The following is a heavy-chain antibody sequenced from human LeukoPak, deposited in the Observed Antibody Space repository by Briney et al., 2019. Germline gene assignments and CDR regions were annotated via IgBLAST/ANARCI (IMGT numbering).Heavy chain of an antibody. CDR3: ARSTSSGSAKGELDY. CDR1: GFTFSSYA. V-gene: IGHV3-30*04. CDR2: ISYDGSNK. Sequence: GGSLRLSCAASGFTFSSYAMHWVRQAPGKGLEWVAVISYDGSNKYYADSVKGRFTISRDNSKNTLYLQMNSLRAEDTAVYYCARSTSSGSAKGELDYWGQGTLVTVSS. J-gene: IGHJ4*02. D-gene: IGHD3-10*01.